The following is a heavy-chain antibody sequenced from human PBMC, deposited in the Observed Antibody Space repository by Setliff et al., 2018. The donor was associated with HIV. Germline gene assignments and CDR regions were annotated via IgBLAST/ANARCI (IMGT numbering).Heavy chain of an antibody. V-gene: IGHV3-23*01. Sequence: GGSLRLSCAASGFIFSNYAMNWVRQTPGKGLEWVSAISGSGGTTYYADSVKGRFTLSRDISKNTLYLQMKSLRAEDTAIYYCATDQNVRPRYYGMDVWGQGTTVTVSS. CDR2: ISGSGGTT. CDR3: ATDQNVRPRYYGMDV. CDR1: GFIFSNYA. D-gene: IGHD3-10*02. J-gene: IGHJ6*02.